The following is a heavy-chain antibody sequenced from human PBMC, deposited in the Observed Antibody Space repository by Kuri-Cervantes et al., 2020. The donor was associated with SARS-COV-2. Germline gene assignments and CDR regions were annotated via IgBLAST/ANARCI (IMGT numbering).Heavy chain of an antibody. J-gene: IGHJ6*02. CDR3: TTDPYPRYCTNGVCTHPYYYYYYGMDV. D-gene: IGHD2-8*01. CDR2: ISGSGGST. Sequence: GGSLRLSCAASGFTFSSYAMSWVRQAPGKGLEWVSAISGSGGSTYYADSVKGRFTISRDNSKNTLYLQMNSLKTEDTAVYYCTTDPYPRYCTNGVCTHPYYYYYYGMDVWGQGTTVTVSS. CDR1: GFTFSSYA. V-gene: IGHV3-23*01.